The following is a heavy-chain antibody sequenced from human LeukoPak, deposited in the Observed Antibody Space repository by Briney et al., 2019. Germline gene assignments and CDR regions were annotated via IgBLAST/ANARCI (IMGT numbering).Heavy chain of an antibody. J-gene: IGHJ4*02. CDR2: ISSSGSTI. CDR3: AGAYLWGY. Sequence: GGSLRLSCAASRYTFSSYEMNWVRQAPGKGLEWVSYISSSGSTIYYADSVKGRFTISRDNAKNSLYLQMNSLRAEDTAVYYCAGAYLWGYWGQGTLVTVSS. V-gene: IGHV3-48*03. CDR1: RYTFSSYE. D-gene: IGHD1-26*01.